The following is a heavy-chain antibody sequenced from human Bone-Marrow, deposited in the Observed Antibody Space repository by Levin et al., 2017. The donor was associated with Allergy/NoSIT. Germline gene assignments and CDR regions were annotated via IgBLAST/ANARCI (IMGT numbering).Heavy chain of an antibody. Sequence: GGSLRLSCAASGFTFSSYGMHWVRQAPGKGLEWVAVILYDGSNKYYADSVKGRFTISRDNSKNTLYLQMNSLRAEDTAVYYCAKDVWKYQLLYGGYFDYWGQGTLVTVSS. CDR2: ILYDGSNK. V-gene: IGHV3-30*18. CDR3: AKDVWKYQLLYGGYFDY. J-gene: IGHJ4*02. D-gene: IGHD2-2*02. CDR1: GFTFSSYG.